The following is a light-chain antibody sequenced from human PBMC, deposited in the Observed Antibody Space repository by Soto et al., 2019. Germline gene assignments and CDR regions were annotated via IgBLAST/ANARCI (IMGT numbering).Light chain of an antibody. CDR2: DAS. Sequence: DIQMTQSPSTLSASVGDRVTITCRVSQSVSSWLAWYQQKPGKAPKVLIYDASSLESGVPSRFSGSGSGTKFTLTISSLQPDDFATYYCQQYNRYWTFGQGTKV. J-gene: IGKJ1*01. CDR3: QQYNRYWT. V-gene: IGKV1-5*01. CDR1: QSVSSW.